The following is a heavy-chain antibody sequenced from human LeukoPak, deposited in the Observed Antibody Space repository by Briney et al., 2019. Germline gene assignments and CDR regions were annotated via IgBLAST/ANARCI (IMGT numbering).Heavy chain of an antibody. CDR1: GGSFSSYY. V-gene: IGHV4-59*01. J-gene: IGHJ5*02. CDR3: ARAYHSSWYLNWFDP. CDR2: IYYSGST. D-gene: IGHD6-13*01. Sequence: KPSETLSLTCAVYGGSFSSYYWSWIRQPPGKGLEWIGYIYYSGSTNYNPSLKSRVTISVDTSKNQFSLKLSSVTAADTAMYYCARAYHSSWYLNWFDPWGQGTLVTVSS.